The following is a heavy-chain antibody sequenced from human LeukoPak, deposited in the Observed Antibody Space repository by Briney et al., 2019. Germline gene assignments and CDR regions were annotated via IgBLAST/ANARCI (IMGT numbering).Heavy chain of an antibody. CDR3: ASKRGCSSTSCLVDYYYGMDV. CDR2: INSDGSST. J-gene: IGHJ6*02. D-gene: IGHD2-2*01. V-gene: IGHV3-74*01. CDR1: GFTFSSYG. Sequence: QAGGSLRLSCAASGFTFSSYGMHWVRQAPGKGLVWVSRINSDGSSTSYADSVKGRFTISRDNAKNTLYLQMNSLRAEDTAVYYCASKRGCSSTSCLVDYYYGMDVWGQGTTVTVSS.